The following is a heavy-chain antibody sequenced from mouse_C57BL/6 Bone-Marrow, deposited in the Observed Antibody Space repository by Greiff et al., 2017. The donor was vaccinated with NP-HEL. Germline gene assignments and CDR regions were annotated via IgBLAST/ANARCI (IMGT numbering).Heavy chain of an antibody. CDR2: IWSGGST. J-gene: IGHJ4*01. V-gene: IGHV2-2*01. CDR3: ARKGGYYPYYYAMDY. D-gene: IGHD1-1*01. CDR1: GFSLTSYG. Sequence: QVHVKQSGPGLVQPSQSLSITCTVSGFSLTSYGVHWVRQSPGKGLEWLGVIWSGGSTDYNAAFISRLSISKDNSKSQVFFKMNSLQADDTAIYYCARKGGYYPYYYAMDYWGQGTSVTVSS.